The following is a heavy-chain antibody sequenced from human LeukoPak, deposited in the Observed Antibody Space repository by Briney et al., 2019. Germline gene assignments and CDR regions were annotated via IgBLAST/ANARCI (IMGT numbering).Heavy chain of an antibody. J-gene: IGHJ4*02. Sequence: GGSLRLSCVASGFPFSSYWMTWVRQAPGKGLEWVANIKHDGSKKSYVDSVKGRFTISRDNAKNPLYLQMNSLRAEDTAIYYCTRVGYIDEGIDYWGQGTLVTVSS. D-gene: IGHD5-24*01. CDR3: TRVGYIDEGIDY. CDR1: GFPFSSYW. CDR2: IKHDGSKK. V-gene: IGHV3-7*04.